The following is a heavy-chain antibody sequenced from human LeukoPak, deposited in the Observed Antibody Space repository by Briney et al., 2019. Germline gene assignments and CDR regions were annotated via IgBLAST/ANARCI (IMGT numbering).Heavy chain of an antibody. CDR2: MNHSGST. D-gene: IGHD6-13*01. Sequence: SETLSLTCAVYGGSFSGYYWSWIRQPPGKGLEWIGEMNHSGSTNYNPSLKSRATISVDTAKNQVSLKLSSVTAADTAVYYCARPARIAASGRYAFDFWGEGTLVTVSS. CDR3: ARPARIAASGRYAFDF. V-gene: IGHV4-34*01. CDR1: GGSFSGYY. J-gene: IGHJ3*01.